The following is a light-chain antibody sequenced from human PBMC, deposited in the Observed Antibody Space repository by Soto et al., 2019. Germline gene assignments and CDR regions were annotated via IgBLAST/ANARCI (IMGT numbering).Light chain of an antibody. CDR3: QSYDSSLSASV. CDR1: GSDIGAGSD. V-gene: IGLV1-40*01. Sequence: QSVLTQPPSVSGAPGQRVTIPCTGSGSDIGAGSDVHWYQQLPGTAPKVLIYGNINRPSGVPDRFSGSKSGTSASLAITGLQPEDEADYYCQSYDSSLSASVFGTGTKLTVL. CDR2: GNI. J-gene: IGLJ1*01.